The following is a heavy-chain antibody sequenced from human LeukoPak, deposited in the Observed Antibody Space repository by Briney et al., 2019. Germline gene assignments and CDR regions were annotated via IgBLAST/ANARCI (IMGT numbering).Heavy chain of an antibody. CDR1: GYTFTGYY. Sequence: RASVKVSCKASGYTFTGYYMHWVRQAPGQGLEWMGWINPNSGGTNYAQKFQGRVTMTRDTFISTAYMELSRLRSDDTAVYYCARAWGTYYYDSSGYAPFDYWGQGTLVTVSS. D-gene: IGHD3-22*01. CDR3: ARAWGTYYYDSSGYAPFDY. J-gene: IGHJ4*02. V-gene: IGHV1-2*02. CDR2: INPNSGGT.